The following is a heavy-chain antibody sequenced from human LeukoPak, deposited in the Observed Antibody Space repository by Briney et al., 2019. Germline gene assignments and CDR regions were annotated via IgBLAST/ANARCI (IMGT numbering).Heavy chain of an antibody. V-gene: IGHV3-30*02. CDR2: IRYDGSNK. CDR3: AKDYYGSGSYGFDP. D-gene: IGHD3-10*01. Sequence: PGGSLRLSCAASGFTFSSYGMHWVRQAPGKGLEWVAFIRYDGSNKYYADSVKGRFTISRDNSKNALYLQMNSLRAEDTAVYYCAKDYYGSGSYGFDPWGQGTLVTVSS. J-gene: IGHJ5*02. CDR1: GFTFSSYG.